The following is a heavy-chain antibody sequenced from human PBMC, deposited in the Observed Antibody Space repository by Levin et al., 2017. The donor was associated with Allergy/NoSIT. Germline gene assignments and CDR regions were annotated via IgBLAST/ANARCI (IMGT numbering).Heavy chain of an antibody. V-gene: IGHV1-3*01. D-gene: IGHD2-15*01. CDR2: ITASNGNT. CDR1: EYTFTSYT. J-gene: IGHJ3*02. CDR3: ARQVALGTFDI. Sequence: GASVKVSCKASEYTFTSYTMHWVRQAPGQRLEWMGWITASNGNTRYSQNFQGRVTISSDTSASTVYMELSSLRSEDTAVYYCARQVALGTFDIWGQGTMVAVSS.